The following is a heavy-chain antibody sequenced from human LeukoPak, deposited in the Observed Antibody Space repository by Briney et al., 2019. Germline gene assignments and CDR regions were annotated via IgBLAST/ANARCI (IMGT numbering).Heavy chain of an antibody. J-gene: IGHJ6*02. V-gene: IGHV1-18*01. Sequence: GASVKVSCKASGYTFTSYGISWVRQAPGQGLEWMGWISAYNGNTNYAQKLQGRVTMTTDTSTSTAYMELRSLRSDDTAVYYCARDGSDIVVVVAAPFYYYYGMDVWGQGNTVTVSS. CDR3: ARDGSDIVVVVAAPFYYYYGMDV. CDR1: GYTFTSYG. CDR2: ISAYNGNT. D-gene: IGHD2-15*01.